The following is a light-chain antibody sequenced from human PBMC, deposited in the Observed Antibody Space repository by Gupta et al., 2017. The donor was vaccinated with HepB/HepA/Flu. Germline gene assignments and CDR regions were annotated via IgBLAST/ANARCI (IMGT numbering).Light chain of an antibody. V-gene: IGKV3-15*01. J-gene: IGKJ4*01. CDR2: GIS. Sequence: EIVMTQSPATLSVSPGETATLFCRASQSVNYNLAWYKQRLGQAPRLLVYGISTRATGIPARFSGSGSGTEFTLSISNLQSEDSALYFCQQYNQWPLTFGGGTQVEIK. CDR3: QQYNQWPLT. CDR1: QSVNYN.